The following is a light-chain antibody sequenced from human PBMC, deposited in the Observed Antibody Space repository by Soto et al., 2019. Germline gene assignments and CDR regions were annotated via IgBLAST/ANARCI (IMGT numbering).Light chain of an antibody. J-gene: IGKJ5*01. CDR1: QGISNF. V-gene: IGKV1-27*01. CDR2: AAS. CDR3: QAYSSVIT. Sequence: DIQMTQSPSSLSASVGDRVTITCRASQGISNFLAWYQQKPGKVPKLLISAASTLQSGVTSRFSVSGSLTDFTPANTSLQPEDVPTYYCQAYSSVITFGQGTRLEIK.